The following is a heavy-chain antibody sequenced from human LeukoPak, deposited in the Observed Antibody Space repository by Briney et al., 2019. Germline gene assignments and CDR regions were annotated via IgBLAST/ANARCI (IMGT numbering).Heavy chain of an antibody. Sequence: SVKVSCKASGGTFSSYAISWVRQAPGQGLEWMGRIIPILGIANYAQKFQGRVTITADKSTSTAYMELSSLRSEDTAVYYCATYSSSWTGPFDYWGQGTLVTVSS. CDR1: GGTFSSYA. V-gene: IGHV1-69*04. CDR3: ATYSSSWTGPFDY. D-gene: IGHD6-13*01. J-gene: IGHJ4*02. CDR2: IIPILGIA.